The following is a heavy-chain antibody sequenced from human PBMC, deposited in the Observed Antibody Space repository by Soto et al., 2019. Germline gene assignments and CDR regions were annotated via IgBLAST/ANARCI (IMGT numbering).Heavy chain of an antibody. CDR1: GFTFSNYA. Sequence: EVQLLESGGGLVQPGGSLRLSCAASGFTFSNYAMTWVRQAPGKGLEWFSGDTGSGGNTYYADSVKGRFTISRDKSKNTLYLQMISLRAEDTAVYYCAKAQYSGYAVSLNLDSWGQGALVTVSS. D-gene: IGHD5-12*01. J-gene: IGHJ4*02. CDR3: AKAQYSGYAVSLNLDS. V-gene: IGHV3-23*01. CDR2: DTGSGGNT.